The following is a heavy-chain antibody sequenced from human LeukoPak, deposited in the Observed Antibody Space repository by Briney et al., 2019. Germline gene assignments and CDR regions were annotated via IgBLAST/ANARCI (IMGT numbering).Heavy chain of an antibody. D-gene: IGHD3-22*01. J-gene: IGHJ4*02. CDR2: IPWDGGSS. Sequence: GGSLRLSCAASGFNFIDYAMHWVRQAPGKGLEWVSFIPWDGGSSFYADSVKGRFIISRDNRKNSLYLQMHSLTPADTALYCCARGHYYDSSGYSKLDYWGQGTLVTVSS. V-gene: IGHV3-43D*03. CDR1: GFNFIDYA. CDR3: ARGHYYDSSGYSKLDY.